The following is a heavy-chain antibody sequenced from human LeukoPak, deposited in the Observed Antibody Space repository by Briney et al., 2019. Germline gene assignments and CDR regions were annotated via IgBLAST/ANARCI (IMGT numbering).Heavy chain of an antibody. CDR3: ATLPDTAMVTAAYYFDY. CDR1: GYTLTELS. CDR2: FDPEDGET. J-gene: IGHJ4*02. Sequence: RASVKVSCKVSGYTLTELSMHWVRQAPGKGLEWMGGFDPEDGETIYAQKFQGRVTMTEDTSTDTAYMELSSLRSEDTAVYYCATLPDTAMVTAAYYFDYWGQGTLVTVSS. D-gene: IGHD5-18*01. V-gene: IGHV1-24*01.